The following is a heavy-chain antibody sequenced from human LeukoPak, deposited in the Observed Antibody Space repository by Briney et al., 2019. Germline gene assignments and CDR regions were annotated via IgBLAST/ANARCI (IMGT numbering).Heavy chain of an antibody. Sequence: PSETLSLTCTVSGGSISNYYLSWIRQPAGKGLEWIGRIYSRVTTYNPSLKSRVTMSADTSRNHVSLTLNSVTAADTAVYYCARAVTPHYFDYWGQGTLVTVSS. J-gene: IGHJ4*02. D-gene: IGHD4-17*01. CDR3: ARAVTPHYFDY. CDR1: GGSISNYY. V-gene: IGHV4-4*07. CDR2: IYSRVT.